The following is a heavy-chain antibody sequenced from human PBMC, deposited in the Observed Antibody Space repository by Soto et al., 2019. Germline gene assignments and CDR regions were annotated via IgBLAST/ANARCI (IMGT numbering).Heavy chain of an antibody. CDR1: GESISNFY. V-gene: IGHV4-4*07. CDR3: ARDRYGWYPGFDLDI. Sequence: SETLSLTGSVSGESISNFYWSWIRQSAGKGLEWIGHVHVSGGTDYNAPLQSRVSMSVDTSSNHVSLQLRSLTAADTVIYYCARDRYGWYPGFDLDIWGPGTTVTVSS. D-gene: IGHD6-19*01. J-gene: IGHJ6*02. CDR2: VHVSGGT.